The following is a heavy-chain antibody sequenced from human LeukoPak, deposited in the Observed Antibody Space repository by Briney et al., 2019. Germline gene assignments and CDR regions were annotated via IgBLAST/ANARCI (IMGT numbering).Heavy chain of an antibody. V-gene: IGHV3-7*05. D-gene: IGHD1-1*01. Sequence: GGSLRLSCAASGFTFSNYWMTWVRQAPGKGLEWVANIKQDGIEKYYVDSVKGRFTISRDNAKNSLFLQMDSLSAEDTAVYYRARITTRYFDYWGQGTLVTVSS. CDR2: IKQDGIEK. CDR1: GFTFSNYW. CDR3: ARITTRYFDY. J-gene: IGHJ4*02.